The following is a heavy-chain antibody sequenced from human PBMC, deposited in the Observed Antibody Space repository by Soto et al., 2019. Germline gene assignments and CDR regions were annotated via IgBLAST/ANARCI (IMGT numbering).Heavy chain of an antibody. CDR1: GYTFTSYD. J-gene: IGHJ6*02. D-gene: IGHD2-2*01. CDR2: MNPNSGNT. CDR3: AKEGYCGSTSCGLYGMDV. Sequence: GASVKVSCKASGYTFTSYDINWVRQATGQGLEWMGWMNPNSGNTGYAQKFQGRVTMTRNTSISTAYMELSSLRSEDTAVYYCAKEGYCGSTSCGLYGMDVWGQGTTVTVSS. V-gene: IGHV1-8*01.